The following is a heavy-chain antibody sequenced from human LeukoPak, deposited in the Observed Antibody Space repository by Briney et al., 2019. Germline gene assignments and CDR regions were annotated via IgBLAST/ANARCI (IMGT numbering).Heavy chain of an antibody. V-gene: IGHV4-34*01. CDR3: ARAAGSPPLKHYFDY. CDR2: INHSGST. D-gene: IGHD6-25*01. CDR1: GGSFSGYY. Sequence: PSETLSLTCAVYGGSFSGYYWSWIRQPPGKGLEWIGEINHSGSTNYNPSLKSRVTISVDTSKNQFSLKLSSVTAADTAVYYCARAAGSPPLKHYFDYWGQGTLVTVSS. J-gene: IGHJ4*02.